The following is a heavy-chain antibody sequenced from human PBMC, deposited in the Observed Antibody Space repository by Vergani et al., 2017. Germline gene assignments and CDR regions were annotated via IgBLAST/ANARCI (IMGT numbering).Heavy chain of an antibody. D-gene: IGHD2-15*01. J-gene: IGHJ4*02. CDR2: VYPSGTT. CDR3: ASKRGACRAAYCHSYDF. V-gene: IGHV4-61*02. CDR1: GVSRQSGSFY. Sequence: QVLLHESGPGLVKPSETLFLICSVSGVSRQSGSFYWTLIRQTAERRLEWMGRVYPSGTTNYNPSLNGRVTIFVDKSKNLLSLRLNSVTAADTAVYYCASKRGACRAAYCHSYDFWGPGTLVGVSS.